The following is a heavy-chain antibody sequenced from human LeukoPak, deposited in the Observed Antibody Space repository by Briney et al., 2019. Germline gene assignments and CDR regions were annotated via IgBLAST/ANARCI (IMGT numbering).Heavy chain of an antibody. D-gene: IGHD1-1*01. CDR3: ARCEGHQLRRNSYYYYYMDV. V-gene: IGHV4-4*09. CDR1: GGSISSYY. CDR2: IYTSGST. Sequence: SETLSLTCTVSGGSISSYYWSWIRQPPGKGLERIGYIYTSGSTNYNPSLKSRVTISVDTSKNQFSLKLSSVTAADTAVYYCARCEGHQLRRNSYYYYYMDVWGKGTTVTVSS. J-gene: IGHJ6*03.